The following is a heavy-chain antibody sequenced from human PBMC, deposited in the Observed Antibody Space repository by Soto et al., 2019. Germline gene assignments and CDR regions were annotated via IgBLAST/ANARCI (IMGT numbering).Heavy chain of an antibody. CDR2: IIPVLGVT. CDR3: ARRRYCGVVCYSKFYYGMEV. V-gene: IGHV1-69*02. Sequence: QVQLVQSGAEVRKPGSSVEVSCMASGSTFSSYTVNWVRQAPGQGIEWIGRIIPVLGVTHYARRFQGRVTITADRSRKTAYMELTSLTSEATAVYYCARRRYCGVVCYSKFYYGMEVWGQGTTVTVSS. CDR1: GSTFSSYT. J-gene: IGHJ6*02. D-gene: IGHD2-21*02.